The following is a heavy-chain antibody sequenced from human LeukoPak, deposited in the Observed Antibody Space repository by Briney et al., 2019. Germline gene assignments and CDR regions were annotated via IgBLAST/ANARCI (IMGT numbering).Heavy chain of an antibody. CDR3: AREGGFYDSSGDFDY. J-gene: IGHJ4*02. CDR1: GYTFTGYY. CDR2: INPSSGGT. V-gene: IGHV1-2*02. Sequence: ASVKVSCKASGYTFTGYYMHWVRQAPGQGLEWMGWINPSSGGTNYAQKFRGRVTMTRDTSISTAYMELSRLTSDDTAVYYCAREGGFYDSSGDFDYWGQGTLVTVSS. D-gene: IGHD3-22*01.